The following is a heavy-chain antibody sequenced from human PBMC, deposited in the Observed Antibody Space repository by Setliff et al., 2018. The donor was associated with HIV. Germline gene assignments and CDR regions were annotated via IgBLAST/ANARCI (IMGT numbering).Heavy chain of an antibody. Sequence: SETLSLTCTVSGGSMSSYYWSWIRQPAGKGLAWIGRIYPTGSSNYDPSLRSRVTMSVDTSKNQFSLNLNSVTAADTAVYYCARDRGIYKTAKGLDYWGQGTLVTVSS. D-gene: IGHD3-10*01. J-gene: IGHJ4*02. CDR2: IYPTGSS. V-gene: IGHV4-4*07. CDR1: GGSMSSYY. CDR3: ARDRGIYKTAKGLDY.